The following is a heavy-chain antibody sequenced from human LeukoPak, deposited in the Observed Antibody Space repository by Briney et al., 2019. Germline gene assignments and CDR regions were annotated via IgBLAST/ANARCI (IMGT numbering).Heavy chain of an antibody. CDR2: INHSGSN. Sequence: SETLSLTCAVCGRSLRGYYWPWLRQPPGKGLEWMGEINHSGSNNYNPSLTRQATISVDTSKKQFVLKLNSVTAAETAVYYCARSVWYSSSSPIFAYYFVSWGQGTLVTVSS. D-gene: IGHD6-6*01. CDR3: ARSVWYSSSSPIFAYYFVS. CDR1: GRSLRGYY. J-gene: IGHJ4*02. V-gene: IGHV4-34*01.